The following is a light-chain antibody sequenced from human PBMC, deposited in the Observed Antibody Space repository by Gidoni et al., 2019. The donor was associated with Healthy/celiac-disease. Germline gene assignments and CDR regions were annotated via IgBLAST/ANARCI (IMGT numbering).Light chain of an antibody. CDR2: AAS. Sequence: EIQMTQSPSSLSASVGDRVTITCRASQSISSYLNWYQQKPGKAPKLLIYAASSLQSGVPSRFSGRGSGTDFTLTIRSLQPEDFATYYCQQSYSTPPTFGGGTKVEIK. V-gene: IGKV1-39*01. CDR1: QSISSY. CDR3: QQSYSTPPT. J-gene: IGKJ4*01.